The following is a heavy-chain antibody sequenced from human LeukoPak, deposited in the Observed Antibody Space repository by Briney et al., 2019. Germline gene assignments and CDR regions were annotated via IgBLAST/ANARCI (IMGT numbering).Heavy chain of an antibody. CDR1: GGSISSGDYY. Sequence: SETLSLTCTVSGGSISSGDYYWRWIRQPPGKGLEWIGYIYYSGSTYYNPSLKSRVTISVHTSKNQFSLKLSSVTAADTAVYYCAIYIVVVPAQDAFDIWGQGTMVTVSS. J-gene: IGHJ3*02. V-gene: IGHV4-30-4*01. D-gene: IGHD2-2*01. CDR2: IYYSGST. CDR3: AIYIVVVPAQDAFDI.